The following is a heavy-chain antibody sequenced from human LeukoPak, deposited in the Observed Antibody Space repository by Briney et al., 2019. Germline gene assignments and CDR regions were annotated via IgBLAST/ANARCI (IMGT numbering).Heavy chain of an antibody. J-gene: IGHJ4*02. CDR3: TTDGPYDSSGYSFDY. D-gene: IGHD3-22*01. CDR1: GFTFSNAW. CDR2: IKSKTDGGTT. Sequence: GGSLRLSCAASGFTFSNAWMSWVRQAPGKGLEWVGRIKSKTDGGTTDYAAPVKGRFTISRDDSKNTLYLQMNSLKTEDTAVYYCTTDGPYDSSGYSFDYWGQGTLVTVSS. V-gene: IGHV3-15*01.